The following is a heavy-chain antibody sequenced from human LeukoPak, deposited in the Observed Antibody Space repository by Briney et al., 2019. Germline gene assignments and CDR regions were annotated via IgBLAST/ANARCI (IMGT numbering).Heavy chain of an antibody. V-gene: IGHV3-33*08. CDR3: AGSGYSSGYYGN. CDR1: GFTFSSYG. CDR2: IWYDGSNK. J-gene: IGHJ4*02. D-gene: IGHD3-22*01. Sequence: GGSLRLSCAASGFTFSSYGMHWVRQAPGKGLEWVAVIWYDGSNKYYADSVEGRFTISRDNSKNTLYLQMNSLRAEDTAVYYCAGSGYSSGYYGNWGQGTLVTVSS.